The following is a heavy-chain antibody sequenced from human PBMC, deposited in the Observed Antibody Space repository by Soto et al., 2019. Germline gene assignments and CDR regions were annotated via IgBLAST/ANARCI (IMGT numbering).Heavy chain of an antibody. CDR1: GGSFSGYY. J-gene: IGHJ6*02. V-gene: IGHV4-34*01. CDR3: AREGVGVHYYYYGMDV. CDR2: INHSGST. Sequence: SETLSLTCAVYGGSFSGYYWSWIRQPPGRGLEWIGEINHSGSTNYNPSLKSRVTISVDTSKNQFSLKLSSVTAADTAVYYCAREGVGVHYYYYGMDVWGQGTTVTVSS. D-gene: IGHD1-26*01.